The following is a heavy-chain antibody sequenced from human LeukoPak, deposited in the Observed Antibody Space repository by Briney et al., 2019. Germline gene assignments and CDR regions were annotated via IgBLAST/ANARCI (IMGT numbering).Heavy chain of an antibody. V-gene: IGHV3-15*01. D-gene: IGHD3-22*01. CDR1: RFSFSKAW. J-gene: IGHJ4*02. CDR3: TTEVRESSTITRIVVVITYFDY. CDR2: IKSKTDGGTT. Sequence: GGSLRLSCAASRFSFSKAWMRWVCQAPGKGLEWVGRIKSKTDGGTTDYAAPVKGRFTISRDDSKNTLYLQMNSLKTEDTAVYKCTTEVRESSTITRIVVVITYFDYWGQGTLVTVSS.